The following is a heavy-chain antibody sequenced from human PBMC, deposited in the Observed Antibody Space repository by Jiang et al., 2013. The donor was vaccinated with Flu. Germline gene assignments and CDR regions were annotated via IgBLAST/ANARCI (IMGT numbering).Heavy chain of an antibody. J-gene: IGHJ4*02. CDR2: ITGSGTYT. CDR1: GFTFSEYY. V-gene: IGHV3-11*06. Sequence: SCAASGFTFSEYYMTWIRQAPGKGLEWVSYITGSGTYTNYADSVKGRFTISRDNAKNSLYLQMNSLRAEDTAVYYCAREKEQWLVSDSWGQGTLVTVSS. D-gene: IGHD6-19*01. CDR3: AREKEQWLVSDS.